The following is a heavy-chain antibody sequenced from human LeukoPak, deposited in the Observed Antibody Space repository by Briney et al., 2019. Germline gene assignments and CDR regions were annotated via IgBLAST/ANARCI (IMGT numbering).Heavy chain of an antibody. CDR3: ARAHYDFWSGYWGYYYHYGMGV. V-gene: IGHV1-46*01. Sequence: ASVKVSCKASGYTSTSYYMHWVRQAPGQGLEWMGIINPSGGSTTYAQKFQGRVTMTRDTSTSTVYMQLSSLRSEDTAVYYCARAHYDFWSGYWGYYYHYGMGVWGQGTTVTVSS. CDR1: GYTSTSYY. D-gene: IGHD3-3*01. J-gene: IGHJ6*02. CDR2: INPSGGST.